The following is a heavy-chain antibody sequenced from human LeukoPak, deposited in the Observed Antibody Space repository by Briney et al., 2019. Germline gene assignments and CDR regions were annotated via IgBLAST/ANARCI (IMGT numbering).Heavy chain of an antibody. CDR1: GYSISSGYY. D-gene: IGHD2-21*01. CDR2: IYHSGST. J-gene: IGHJ4*02. Sequence: SETLSLTCAVSGYSISSGYYWGWIRQPPGKGLEWIGSIYHSGSTYYNPSLKSRVTISVDTSKNQFPLKLSSVTAADTAVYYCAGSVVRNVDCRGQGTLVTVSS. V-gene: IGHV4-38-2*01. CDR3: AGSVVRNVDC.